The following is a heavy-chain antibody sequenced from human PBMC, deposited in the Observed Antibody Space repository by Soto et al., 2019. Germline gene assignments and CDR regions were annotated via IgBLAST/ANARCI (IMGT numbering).Heavy chain of an antibody. CDR3: ARDIESYYDILTGQSSWFDP. Sequence: ASVKFSCKASGYTFTSYGINWLRQAPGQDLDSMGWISAYNGNTNYAQKLQGRVTMTTDTSTSTAYMELRSLRSDDTAVYYCARDIESYYDILTGQSSWFDPWGQGTLVTVTS. J-gene: IGHJ5*02. D-gene: IGHD3-9*01. V-gene: IGHV1-18*01. CDR1: GYTFTSYG. CDR2: ISAYNGNT.